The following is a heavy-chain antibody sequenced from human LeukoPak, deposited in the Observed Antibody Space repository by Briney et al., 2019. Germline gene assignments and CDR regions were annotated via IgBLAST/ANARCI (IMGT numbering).Heavy chain of an antibody. V-gene: IGHV3-23*01. CDR2: ISGSGGST. J-gene: IGHJ4*02. Sequence: GGSLRLSCAASGFTFSSYAMSWVRQAPGKGLKGSSAISGSGGSTYYADSVKGRFTISRDNSKNTLYLQMNSLRAEDTAVYYCAKDPMVVTQFDYWGQGTLVTVSS. CDR1: GFTFSSYA. D-gene: IGHD4-23*01. CDR3: AKDPMVVTQFDY.